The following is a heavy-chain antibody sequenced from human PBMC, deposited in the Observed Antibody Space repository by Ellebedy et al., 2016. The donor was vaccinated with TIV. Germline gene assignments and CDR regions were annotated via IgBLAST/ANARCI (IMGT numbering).Heavy chain of an antibody. J-gene: IGHJ4*02. CDR2: ISYDGSNK. CDR3: ASAVAGTDFCDY. CDR1: GFTFSSYA. Sequence: SLKISCAASGFTFSSYAMHWVRQAPGKGLGWVAVISYDGSNKYYADSVKGRFTISRDNSKNTLYLQMNSLRAEDTAVYYCASAVAGTDFCDYWGQGTLVTVSS. V-gene: IGHV3-30*01. D-gene: IGHD6-19*01.